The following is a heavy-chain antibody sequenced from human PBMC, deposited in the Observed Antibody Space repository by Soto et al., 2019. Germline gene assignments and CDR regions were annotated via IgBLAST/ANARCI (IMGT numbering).Heavy chain of an antibody. Sequence: EVQLVQSGAEVKKPGATVKISCKVSGYIFTDYCMHWVRQAPGEGLEWMGLVDPEDDETIYAEKFQGRVTITADTSADTAYMELGSLRSEDTAVYYCAPTPRSRLNRFDPWGQGTLVTVSS. D-gene: IGHD1-26*01. V-gene: IGHV1-69-2*01. J-gene: IGHJ5*02. CDR3: APTPRSRLNRFDP. CDR2: VDPEDDET. CDR1: GYIFTDYC.